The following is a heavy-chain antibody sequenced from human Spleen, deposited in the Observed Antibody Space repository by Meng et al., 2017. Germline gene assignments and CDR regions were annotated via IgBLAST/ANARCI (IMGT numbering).Heavy chain of an antibody. J-gene: IGHJ4*02. Sequence: LRLSCAVSGASIRTGVYYWSWLRQPAGKGLEWIGRIYTSGSTNYNPSLNSRVTISVDTSQNQFSLKLNSVTAADTAVYYCARSQQLGTFDYWGQGTLVTVSS. CDR1: GASIRTGVYY. CDR2: IYTSGST. CDR3: ARSQQLGTFDY. D-gene: IGHD6-13*01. V-gene: IGHV4-61*02.